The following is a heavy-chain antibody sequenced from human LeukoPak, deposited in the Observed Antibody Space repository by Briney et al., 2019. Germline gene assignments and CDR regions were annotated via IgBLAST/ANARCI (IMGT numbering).Heavy chain of an antibody. CDR2: ISGSGGRT. Sequence: GGSLRLSCAASGFTFSSYAMSWVRQAPGKGLEWVSAISGSGGRTYYADSVKGRFTISRDNSKNTLYLQMNRLRAGDTAVYYCAKVLVYDRSGDDAFDIWGQGTMVTVSS. V-gene: IGHV3-23*01. J-gene: IGHJ3*02. CDR1: GFTFSSYA. D-gene: IGHD3-22*01. CDR3: AKVLVYDRSGDDAFDI.